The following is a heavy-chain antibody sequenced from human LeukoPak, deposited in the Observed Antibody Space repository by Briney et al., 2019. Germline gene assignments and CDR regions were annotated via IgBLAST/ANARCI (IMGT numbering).Heavy chain of an antibody. CDR1: GFTFSSYA. V-gene: IGHV3-30*04. Sequence: PGGSLRLSCAASGFTFSSYAMHWVRQAPGKGLEWVAVISYYGSNKYYADSVKGRFTISRDNSKNTLYLQMNSLRAEDTAVYYCAILRVGATDFDYWGQGTLVTVSS. CDR3: AILRVGATDFDY. D-gene: IGHD1-26*01. CDR2: ISYYGSNK. J-gene: IGHJ4*02.